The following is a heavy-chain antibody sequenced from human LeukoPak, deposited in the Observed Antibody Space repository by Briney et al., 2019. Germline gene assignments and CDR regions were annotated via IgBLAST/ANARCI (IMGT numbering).Heavy chain of an antibody. V-gene: IGHV1-69*05. Sequence: SVKVSCKASGGTFSSYAISWVRQAPGQGLEWMGGIIPIFGTANYAQKFQGRVTMTRDMSTSTVYMELSSLRSEDTAVYYCARDTVVIPFDYWGQGTLVTVSS. CDR1: GGTFSSYA. J-gene: IGHJ4*02. D-gene: IGHD4-23*01. CDR2: IIPIFGTA. CDR3: ARDTVVIPFDY.